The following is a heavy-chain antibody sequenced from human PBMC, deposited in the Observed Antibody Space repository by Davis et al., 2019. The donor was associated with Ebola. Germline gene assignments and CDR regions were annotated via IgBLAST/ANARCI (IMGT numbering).Heavy chain of an antibody. CDR2: INWNGGST. CDR1: AFTFDDYG. V-gene: IGHV3-20*04. Sequence: GESLKISCAASAFTFDDYGMSWVRQAPGKGLEWVSGINWNGGSTGYADSVKGRFTISRDNAKNTLYLQMNSLRAEDTAVYYCARETLYYYDSSGYSLWGQGTMVTVSS. D-gene: IGHD3-22*01. J-gene: IGHJ3*01. CDR3: ARETLYYYDSSGYSL.